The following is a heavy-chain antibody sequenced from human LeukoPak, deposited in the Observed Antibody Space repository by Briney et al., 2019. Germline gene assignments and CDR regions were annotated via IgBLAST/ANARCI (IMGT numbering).Heavy chain of an antibody. D-gene: IGHD3-22*01. CDR2: IKQEGSEK. J-gene: IGHJ3*02. V-gene: IGHV3-7*01. Sequence: GGSLRLSCAASGFTFSSYWMTWVRQAPGKGLEWVANIKQEGSEKYYVDSVKGRFSISRDNAKNSLYLQMNSLRAEDTAVYYCARQLLPYYYDSSGYQGAFDIWGQGTMVTVSS. CDR1: GFTFSSYW. CDR3: ARQLLPYYYDSSGYQGAFDI.